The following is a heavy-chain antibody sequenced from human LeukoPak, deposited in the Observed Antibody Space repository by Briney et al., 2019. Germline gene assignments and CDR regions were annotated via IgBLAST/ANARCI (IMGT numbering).Heavy chain of an antibody. Sequence: GGSLRLSCAASGFTFSSYAMHWVRQAPGKGLEWVAVISYDGSSKYYADSVKGRFTISRDNSKNTLYLQMNSLRAEDTAVYYCARGPRRIIVVVPAAKPLDYWGQGTLVTVSS. CDR2: ISYDGSSK. CDR3: ARGPRRIIVVVPAAKPLDY. CDR1: GFTFSSYA. D-gene: IGHD2-2*01. J-gene: IGHJ4*02. V-gene: IGHV3-30*04.